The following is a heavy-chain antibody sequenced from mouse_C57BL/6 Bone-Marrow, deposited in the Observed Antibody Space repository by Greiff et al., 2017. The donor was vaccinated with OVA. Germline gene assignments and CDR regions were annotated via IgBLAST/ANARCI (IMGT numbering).Heavy chain of an antibody. CDR1: GFSLTSYG. CDR3: AKNTDGYYGGFAY. V-gene: IGHV2-5*01. CDR2: IWRGGST. J-gene: IGHJ3*01. Sequence: VQLQQSGPGLVQPSQRLSITCTVSGFSLTSYGVHWVRQSPGKGLEWLGVIWRGGSTDYNAAFMSRLSITKDNSKSQVFFKMNSLQADDTAIYYCAKNTDGYYGGFAYWGQGTLVTVSA. D-gene: IGHD2-3*01.